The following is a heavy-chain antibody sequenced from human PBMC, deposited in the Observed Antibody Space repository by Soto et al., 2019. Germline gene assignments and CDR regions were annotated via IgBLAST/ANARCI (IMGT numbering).Heavy chain of an antibody. D-gene: IGHD4-17*01. J-gene: IGHJ6*02. V-gene: IGHV1-46*01. CDR1: GYSFTSYY. CDR3: ARGEGDYGGNSPYYYYYGMDV. CDR2: INPSGGST. Sequence: ASVKGSCKASGYSFTSYYMHWVRQAPGQGLEVMGIINPSGGSTSYAQKFQGRVTMTRDTSTSTVYMELSSLRSEDTAVYYCARGEGDYGGNSPYYYYYGMDVWGQGTTVTVS.